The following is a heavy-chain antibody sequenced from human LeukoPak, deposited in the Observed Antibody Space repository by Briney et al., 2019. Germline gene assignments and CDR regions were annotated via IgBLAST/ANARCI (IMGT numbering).Heavy chain of an antibody. CDR2: FDPEDGET. V-gene: IGHV1-24*01. CDR3: AKGPGRVYDSSGPPGEAFDI. CDR1: GYTLTELS. J-gene: IGHJ3*02. Sequence: ASVKVSCKVSGYTLTELSMHWVRQAPGKGLEWMGGFDPEDGETIYAQKFQGRVTMTRDTSTNTVYMELSSLRSEDTAVYYCAKGPGRVYDSSGPPGEAFDIWGQGTKVIVSS. D-gene: IGHD3-22*01.